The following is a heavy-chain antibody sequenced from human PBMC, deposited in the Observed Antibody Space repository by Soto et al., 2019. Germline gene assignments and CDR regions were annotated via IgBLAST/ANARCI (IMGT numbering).Heavy chain of an antibody. J-gene: IGHJ6*02. Sequence: GGSLRLSCAASGFTFSGSAMHWVRQASGKGLEWVGRIRSKANSYATAYAASVKGRFTISRDDSKNTAYLQMNSLKTEDTAVYYCTSHHLIAAALPDYYYGMDVWGQGTTVTVSS. CDR1: GFTFSGSA. CDR3: TSHHLIAAALPDYYYGMDV. D-gene: IGHD6-13*01. V-gene: IGHV3-73*01. CDR2: IRSKANSYAT.